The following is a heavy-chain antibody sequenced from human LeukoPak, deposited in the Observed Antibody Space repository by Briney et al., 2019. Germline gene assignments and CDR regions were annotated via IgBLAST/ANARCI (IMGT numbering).Heavy chain of an antibody. CDR2: ISNVETNT. CDR3: ARDSTYYYASGSPGPHYFDS. D-gene: IGHD3-10*01. J-gene: IGHJ4*02. Sequence: PGRSLRLSCAASGFTFSNYAMHWVRQAPGKGLEWVAVISNVETNTYYADSVKGRFTISRDNSKNTLYLQLNSLRAEDTSVYYCARDSTYYYASGSPGPHYFDSWGQGTLVTVSS. CDR1: GFTFSNYA. V-gene: IGHV3-30*01.